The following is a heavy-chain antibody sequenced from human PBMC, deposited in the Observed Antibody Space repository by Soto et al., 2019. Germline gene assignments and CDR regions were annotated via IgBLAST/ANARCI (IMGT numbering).Heavy chain of an antibody. J-gene: IGHJ3*02. CDR1: GFIVSDTY. D-gene: IGHD2-15*01. CDR2: ISNRGDT. Sequence: EVHLVESGGGLVQPGGSLRLSCTASGFIVSDTYVNWVRQAPGKGLEWVSVISNRGDTHYADSVRGRFSLSRDISDNTLHLQMNNLRVEDTAVYYCAREPRYCRGGSCSITGDAYDIRGQGTMVTVSS. V-gene: IGHV3-66*01. CDR3: AREPRYCRGGSCSITGDAYDI.